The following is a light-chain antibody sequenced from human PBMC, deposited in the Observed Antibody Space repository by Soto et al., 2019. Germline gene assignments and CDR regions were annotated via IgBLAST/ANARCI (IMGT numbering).Light chain of an antibody. J-gene: IGKJ4*01. V-gene: IGKV3D-15*01. Sequence: ENVLTQSPATLSLSPGDRATLSCRASQSVDNDLAWYQQKPGQPPRLLIYDASTRATGIPARFSGSQSGTEFTLTISSLLSEDFAVYSCQQYNNWPLTFGGGTKVDIK. CDR1: QSVDND. CDR3: QQYNNWPLT. CDR2: DAS.